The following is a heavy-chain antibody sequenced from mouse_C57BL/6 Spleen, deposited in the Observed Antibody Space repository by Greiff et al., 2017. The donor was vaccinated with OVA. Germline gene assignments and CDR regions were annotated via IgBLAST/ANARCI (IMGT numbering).Heavy chain of an antibody. D-gene: IGHD2-2*01. CDR3: ARLGDGYVHYFDY. CDR1: GYTFTSYW. V-gene: IGHV1-72*01. CDR2: IDPNSGGT. Sequence: QVQLKQPGAELVKPGASVKLSCKASGYTFTSYWMHWVKQRPGRGLEWIGRIDPNSGGTKYNEKFKSKATLTVDKPSSTAYMQLSSLTSEDSAVYYCARLGDGYVHYFDYWGQGTTLTVSS. J-gene: IGHJ2*01.